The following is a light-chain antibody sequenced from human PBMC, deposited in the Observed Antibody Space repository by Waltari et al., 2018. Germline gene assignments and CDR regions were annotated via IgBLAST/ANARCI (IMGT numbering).Light chain of an antibody. V-gene: IGKV3-20*01. CDR1: QSVSSSY. J-gene: IGKJ5*01. CDR2: CAS. Sequence: EIVLTQSPGTLSLPPGERATLSCRASQSVSSSYLAWYQQKPGQAPRLLLYCASSRATGIPDRFSGRGSGTDFTLTISRLEPEDLAVYYCQQYGSSPPITFGQGTRLE. CDR3: QQYGSSPPIT.